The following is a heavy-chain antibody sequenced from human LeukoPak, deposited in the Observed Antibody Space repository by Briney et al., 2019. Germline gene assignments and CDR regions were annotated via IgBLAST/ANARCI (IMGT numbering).Heavy chain of an antibody. CDR2: ISYSGST. J-gene: IGHJ5*02. CDR3: ASGGYCGSASCYPNWFDP. Sequence: PSETLSLTCSVSGGSITSYHWSWIQQPPGKGLEWIGYISYSGSTNYNPSLKSRVTISLDTSKNQFSLKLSSVTAADTAVYYCASGGYCGSASCYPNWFDPWGQGTLVTVSS. V-gene: IGHV4-59*01. CDR1: GGSITSYH. D-gene: IGHD2-2*01.